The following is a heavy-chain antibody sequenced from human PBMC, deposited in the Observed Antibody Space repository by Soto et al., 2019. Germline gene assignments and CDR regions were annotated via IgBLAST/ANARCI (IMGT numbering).Heavy chain of an antibody. D-gene: IGHD1-1*01. CDR2: IANGDNNI. CDR3: ARDSGHCNDAYNRGAFDF. V-gene: IGHV3-21*01. CDR1: GFTFSEYS. Sequence: EVQVVESGGGLVKPGGSLRLSCAASGFTFSEYSFLWVRQAPGKGLEWLSFIANGDNNIFYSDSVKGRFTISRDNAKNSVYLQLNRLRADDSAVYYCARDSGHCNDAYNRGAFDFWGQGTMVTVSS. J-gene: IGHJ3*01.